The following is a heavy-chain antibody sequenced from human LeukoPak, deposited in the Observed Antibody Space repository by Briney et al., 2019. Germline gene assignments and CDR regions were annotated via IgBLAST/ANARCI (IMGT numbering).Heavy chain of an antibody. J-gene: IGHJ4*02. D-gene: IGHD2-2*01. V-gene: IGHV3-66*02. CDR1: GSTVSSNY. Sequence: GSLRLSCAASGSTVSSNYMSWVRQAPGKGLECVSVIYSGGSTYYADSVKGRFTISRDNSKNTLYLQMNSLRAEDTAVYYCASNIVVVPAATSASNPDFDYWGQGTLVTVSS. CDR2: IYSGGST. CDR3: ASNIVVVPAATSASNPDFDY.